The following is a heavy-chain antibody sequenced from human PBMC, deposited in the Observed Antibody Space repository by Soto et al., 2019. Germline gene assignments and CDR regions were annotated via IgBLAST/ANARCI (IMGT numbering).Heavy chain of an antibody. CDR2: INPNSGGT. Sequence: ASVKVSCKASGYTFTGYYMHWVRQAPGQGLEWMGWINPNSGGTNYAQKFQGWVTMTRDTSISTAYMELSRLRSDDTAVYCCARSAGINVPAATGYFDYWGQGTLVTVSS. J-gene: IGHJ4*02. D-gene: IGHD2-2*01. V-gene: IGHV1-2*04. CDR1: GYTFTGYY. CDR3: ARSAGINVPAATGYFDY.